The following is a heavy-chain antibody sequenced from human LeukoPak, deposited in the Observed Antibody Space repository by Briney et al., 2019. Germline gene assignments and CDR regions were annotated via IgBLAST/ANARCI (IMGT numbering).Heavy chain of an antibody. D-gene: IGHD3-22*01. J-gene: IGHJ3*02. CDR2: IYPGDSDT. Sequence: GESLKISCKGSGYRFTSYWIGWVRQMPGKGLEWMGIIYPGDSDTRYSPSFQGQVTISADKSISTAYLQWSSLKASDTAMYYCARGAPFIGYPPPPDAFDIWGQGTMVTVSS. V-gene: IGHV5-51*01. CDR3: ARGAPFIGYPPPPDAFDI. CDR1: GYRFTSYW.